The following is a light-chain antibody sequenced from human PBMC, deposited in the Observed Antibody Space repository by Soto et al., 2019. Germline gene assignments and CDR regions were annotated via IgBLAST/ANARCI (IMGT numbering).Light chain of an antibody. J-gene: IGKJ1*01. CDR2: EAS. CDR3: QQYYSFWT. V-gene: IGKV1-5*02. Sequence: DIQMTKYTSTLSASLGDRVAIVCRASRSVDKWLAWYQQKSGKAPKLLIYEASNLQSGVPSRFGGSGSGTEFTLTINNLQPDDVGNYYCQQYYSFWTFGQGAKVDI. CDR1: RSVDKW.